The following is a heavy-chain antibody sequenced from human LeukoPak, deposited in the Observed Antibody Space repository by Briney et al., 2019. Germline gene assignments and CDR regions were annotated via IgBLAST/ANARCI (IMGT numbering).Heavy chain of an antibody. J-gene: IGHJ4*02. Sequence: GGSLRLSCAASGFTFSSYGMNWVRQAPGKGLEWVSYISTSSDSIYYADSVKGRFTISRDNAKNSLFLQMNSLRAEDTAVYYCAKPGDYWDYFDYWGQGTLVTVSS. V-gene: IGHV3-48*04. CDR3: AKPGDYWDYFDY. CDR1: GFTFSSYG. D-gene: IGHD2-8*02. CDR2: ISTSSDSI.